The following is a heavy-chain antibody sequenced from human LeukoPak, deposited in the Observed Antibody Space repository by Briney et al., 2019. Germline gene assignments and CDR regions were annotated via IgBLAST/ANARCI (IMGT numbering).Heavy chain of an antibody. J-gene: IGHJ4*02. CDR1: GGSISSYY. CDR3: TRGGELMNY. CDR2: IYYSGST. Sequence: SETLSLTCTVSGGSISSYYWSWIRQPPGKGLEWIGYIYYSGSTNYNPSLKSRVTISVDTSKNQFSLKLSSVTAADTAVYYCTRGGELMNYWGQGTLVTVSS. D-gene: IGHD1-26*01. V-gene: IGHV4-59*01.